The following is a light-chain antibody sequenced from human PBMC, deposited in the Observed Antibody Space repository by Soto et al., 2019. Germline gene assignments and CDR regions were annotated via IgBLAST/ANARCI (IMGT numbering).Light chain of an antibody. CDR3: SSYTSSSTQV. V-gene: IGLV2-14*03. Sequence: QSALTQPASVFGSPGQSITISCTGTSSDVGGYNYVSWYQQHPGKAPKVMIYDVSNRPSGVSNRFSGSKSGNTASLTISGLQAEDEADYYCSSYTSSSTQVFGTGTNLTVL. CDR2: DVS. J-gene: IGLJ1*01. CDR1: SSDVGGYNY.